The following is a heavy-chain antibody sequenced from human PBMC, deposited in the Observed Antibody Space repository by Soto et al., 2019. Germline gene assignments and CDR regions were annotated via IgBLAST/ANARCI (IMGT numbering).Heavy chain of an antibody. Sequence: GGSLRLSCAASGFSFSSYGMQWVRQAPGKGLEWVAVISYDGSNKYYADSVKDRFTISRDNSKKTLYLQMNGLRADDTAVYYCVAGQYFFDYCGQGTLVTVSS. CDR1: GFSFSSYG. CDR2: ISYDGSNK. V-gene: IGHV3-30*03. CDR3: VAGQYFFDY. D-gene: IGHD6-19*01. J-gene: IGHJ4*02.